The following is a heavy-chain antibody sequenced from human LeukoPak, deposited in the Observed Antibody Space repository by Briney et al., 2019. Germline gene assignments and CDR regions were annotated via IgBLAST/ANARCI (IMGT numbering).Heavy chain of an antibody. CDR2: ISSESTYI. Sequence: GGSLRLSCAASGFTFSDYSMNWVRQAPGMGLEWVSSISSESTYILYADSVKGRFTISRDNAKNSLYLQMNSLRAEDTAVYYCARDFSSSGYWGQGTLVTVSS. CDR1: GFTFSDYS. J-gene: IGHJ4*02. V-gene: IGHV3-21*01. D-gene: IGHD6-6*01. CDR3: ARDFSSSGY.